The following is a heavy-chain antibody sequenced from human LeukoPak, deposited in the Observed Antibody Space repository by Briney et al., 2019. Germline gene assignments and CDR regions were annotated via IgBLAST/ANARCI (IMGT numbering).Heavy chain of an antibody. CDR1: GYTFTSYD. CDR3: ARVGGAHYYDSSGYWGNRHFDY. J-gene: IGHJ4*02. V-gene: IGHV1-46*01. CDR2: INPSGGST. Sequence: ASVKVSCKASGYTFTSYDINWVRQAPGQGLEWMGIINPSGGSTSYAQKFQGRVTMTRDMSTSTVYMELSSLRSEDTAVYYCARVGGAHYYDSSGYWGNRHFDYWGQGTLVTVSS. D-gene: IGHD3-22*01.